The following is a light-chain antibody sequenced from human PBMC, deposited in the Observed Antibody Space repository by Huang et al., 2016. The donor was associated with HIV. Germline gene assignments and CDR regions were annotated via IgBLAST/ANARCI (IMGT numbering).Light chain of an antibody. J-gene: IGKJ1*01. CDR3: QHYNNWPPWT. CDR2: GAS. CDR1: QGVSNN. Sequence: EIVMTQSPATLSVSPGERATLSCRASQGVSNNIAGYQQKPGHTPRLLIHGASTRAPGIAAKFRGRGSGTDFTLTITSLQPEDSAVYYCQHYNNWPPWTFGPGTQVEI. V-gene: IGKV3D-15*01.